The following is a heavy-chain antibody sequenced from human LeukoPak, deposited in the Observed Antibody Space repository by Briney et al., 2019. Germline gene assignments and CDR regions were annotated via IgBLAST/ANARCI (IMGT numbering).Heavy chain of an antibody. Sequence: ASVKVSCKASGYTFTSYAMHWVRQAPGQRLEWMGWINAGNGNTKYSQKFQGRVTITRDTSASTAYMELSSLRSEDTAVYYCAREGRRGSVGAEYNWFDPWGQGTLVTVSS. D-gene: IGHD1-26*01. CDR1: GYTFTSYA. CDR3: AREGRRGSVGAEYNWFDP. J-gene: IGHJ5*02. CDR2: INAGNGNT. V-gene: IGHV1-3*01.